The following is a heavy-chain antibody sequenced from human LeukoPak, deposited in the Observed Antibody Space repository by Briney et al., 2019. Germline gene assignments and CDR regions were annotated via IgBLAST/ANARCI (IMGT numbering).Heavy chain of an antibody. J-gene: IGHJ4*02. CDR1: RFTFSDYY. CDR3: ARGRSVLAAALNY. CDR2: ISSSGSTI. Sequence: PGGSLRLSCAASRFTFSDYYMSWIRQAPGRGLEWVSYISSSGSTIYYADSVKGRFTISRDNAKNSLYLQMNSLRAEDTAVYYCARGRSVLAAALNYWGQGTLVTVSS. V-gene: IGHV3-11*04. D-gene: IGHD2-15*01.